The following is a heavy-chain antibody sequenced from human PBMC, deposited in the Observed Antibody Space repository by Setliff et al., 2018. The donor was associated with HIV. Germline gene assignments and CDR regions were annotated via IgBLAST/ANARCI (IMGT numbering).Heavy chain of an antibody. D-gene: IGHD1-26*01. Sequence: GVSLRLSCAASGFTFSSYSMNWVRQAPGKGLEWVSSISSSSSYIYYADSVKGRFTISRDNAKNSLYLQMNSLRAEDTAVYYCARDGGSYYYYYYYMDVWGKGTTVTVSS. V-gene: IGHV3-21*01. CDR3: ARDGGSYYYYYYYMDV. CDR2: ISSSSSYI. J-gene: IGHJ6*03. CDR1: GFTFSSYS.